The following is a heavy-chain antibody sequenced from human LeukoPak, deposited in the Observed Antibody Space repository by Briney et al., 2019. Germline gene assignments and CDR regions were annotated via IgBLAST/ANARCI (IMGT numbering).Heavy chain of an antibody. Sequence: GGSLRLSCAAPGFMFHDYAIHWVRQAPGKGLEWVSLISGDGGSTFYADSVKGRFTISRDNSKNSLYLQMNSLRSDDTALFYCARESESSGWYDYWGQGTLVTVSS. CDR1: GFMFHDYA. D-gene: IGHD6-19*01. CDR3: ARESESSGWYDY. J-gene: IGHJ4*02. CDR2: ISGDGGST. V-gene: IGHV3-43*02.